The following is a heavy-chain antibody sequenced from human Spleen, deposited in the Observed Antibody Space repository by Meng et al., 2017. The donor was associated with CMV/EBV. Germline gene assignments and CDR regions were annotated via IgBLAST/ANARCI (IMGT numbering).Heavy chain of an antibody. J-gene: IGHJ3*02. V-gene: IGHV4-39*02. D-gene: IGHD3-3*02. CDR3: AKVRGASIFGVVWKATFDI. Sequence: SETLSLTCTVSGGSISSSSYYWGWIRQPPGKGLEWIGSIYYSGSTYYNPSLKSRVTISVDTSKKHFSLKLSSVAAADTAVYYCAKVRGASIFGVVWKATFDIWGQGTMVTVSS. CDR1: GGSISSSSYY. CDR2: IYYSGST.